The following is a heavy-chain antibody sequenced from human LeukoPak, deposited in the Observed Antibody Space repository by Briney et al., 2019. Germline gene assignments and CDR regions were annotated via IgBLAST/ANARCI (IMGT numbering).Heavy chain of an antibody. V-gene: IGHV3-9*01. CDR1: GYTFDHYA. D-gene: IGHD6-13*01. CDR2: ISWNSGSI. Sequence: GGSLRLSCAASGYTFDHYAMHWVRQAPGKGLEWVSGISWNSGSIGYADSVKGRFTISRDNAKNSLYLQMNSLRAEDTALYYCAKEREPIAAAGRSLDYWGQGTLVTVSS. J-gene: IGHJ4*02. CDR3: AKEREPIAAAGRSLDY.